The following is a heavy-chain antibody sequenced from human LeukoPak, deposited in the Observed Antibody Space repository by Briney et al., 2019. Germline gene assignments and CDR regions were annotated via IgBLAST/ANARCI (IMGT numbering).Heavy chain of an antibody. D-gene: IGHD2-2*01. J-gene: IGHJ4*02. V-gene: IGHV3-21*01. CDR1: GFSFSTYS. Sequence: PGGSLRLSCAASGFSFSTYSMNWVRQAPGKGLEWVSSISSGGRYVYYADSVKGRFTISRDNAKNSLYLQMNSLRGEDTAVYYCARDGPDIVVVPAALNLPDWGQGTLVTVSS. CDR3: ARDGPDIVVVPAALNLPD. CDR2: ISSGGRYV.